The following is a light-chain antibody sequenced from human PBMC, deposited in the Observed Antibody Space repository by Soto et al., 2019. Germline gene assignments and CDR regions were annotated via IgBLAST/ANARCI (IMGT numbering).Light chain of an antibody. J-gene: IGKJ4*01. CDR3: QQRSSCPLT. Sequence: EIVLTQSPATLSLSPGERATLSCRASQSISTYLAWYQQKPGQAPRLLIYDASCRATGIPARFSGSGSGTDFTLTISSREPEDFAVYYCQQRSSCPLTFGGGTKVDIK. V-gene: IGKV3-11*01. CDR1: QSISTY. CDR2: DAS.